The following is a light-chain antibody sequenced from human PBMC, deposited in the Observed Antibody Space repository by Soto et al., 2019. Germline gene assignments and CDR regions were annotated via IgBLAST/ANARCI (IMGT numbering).Light chain of an antibody. CDR2: GNN. Sequence: QPVLTQPPSVSGAPGQRVTISCTGSSSNIGAGYDVHWYQQFPGTAPKFLIYGNNRRPSGVPDRFSGSKSGTSASLAITGLQAEDEAEYYCQSYDNSLGGTYVFGIGTKLTVL. J-gene: IGLJ1*01. CDR1: SSNIGAGYD. V-gene: IGLV1-40*01. CDR3: QSYDNSLGGTYV.